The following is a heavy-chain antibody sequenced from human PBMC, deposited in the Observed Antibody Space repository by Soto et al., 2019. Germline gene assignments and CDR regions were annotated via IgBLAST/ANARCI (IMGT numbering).Heavy chain of an antibody. D-gene: IGHD5-18*01. Sequence: SETLSVTCTGSGGSNSRYNRNWHRQPAGKGLEWIGYIYYSRSTNYNPSLKSRVTISVDTSKNQFSLKLSSVTAADTAVYYCARDVGVGGYSYGLAPYFAYWGQGPLVTVS. CDR3: ARDVGVGGYSYGLAPYFAY. J-gene: IGHJ4*02. CDR2: IYYSRST. V-gene: IGHV4-59*01. CDR1: GGSNSRYN.